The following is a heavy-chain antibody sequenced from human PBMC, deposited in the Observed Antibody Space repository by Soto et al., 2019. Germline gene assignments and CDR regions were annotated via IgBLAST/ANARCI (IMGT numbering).Heavy chain of an antibody. CDR1: GGSISSHY. J-gene: IGHJ6*02. D-gene: IGHD2-15*01. V-gene: IGHV4-59*11. CDR3: AQDREGGFAGGVYFHYGLDV. CDR2: ISYNGNS. Sequence: SETLSLTCTVSGGSISSHYWNWIRQPPGKGLEWIGCISYNGNSYSIPSLRSRVTVSMDRSKNQVSLKLTSVTAADTAIYYCAQDREGGFAGGVYFHYGLDVWGQGTTVTVSS.